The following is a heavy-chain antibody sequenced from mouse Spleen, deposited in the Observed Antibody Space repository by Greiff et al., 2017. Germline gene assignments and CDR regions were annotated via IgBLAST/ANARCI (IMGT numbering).Heavy chain of an antibody. CDR2: IDPSDSYT. V-gene: IGHV1-59*01. CDR1: GYTFTSYW. J-gene: IGHJ4*01. CDR3: ARKEDYDGSIYAMDY. D-gene: IGHD2-2*01. Sequence: QVQLQQPGAELVRPGTSVKLSCKASGYTFTSYWMHWVKQRPGQGLEWIGVIDPSDSYTNYNQKFKGKATLTVDTSSSTAYMQLSSLTSEDSAVYYCARKEDYDGSIYAMDYWGQGTSVTVSS.